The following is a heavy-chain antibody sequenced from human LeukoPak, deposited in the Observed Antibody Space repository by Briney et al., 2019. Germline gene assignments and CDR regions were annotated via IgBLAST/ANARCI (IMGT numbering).Heavy chain of an antibody. D-gene: IGHD6-19*01. CDR1: GGSISSRSYY. CDR3: ARGWSSGWYGYFDY. J-gene: IGHJ4*02. Sequence: PSETLSLTCTVSGGSISSRSYYWGWLRQPPGKGLEWIASIFYSGNTYYNPSLKSRVTISVDTTKNQFSLKLSSVTAADTAVYYCARGWSSGWYGYFDYWGQGTLVTVSS. V-gene: IGHV4-39*07. CDR2: IFYSGNT.